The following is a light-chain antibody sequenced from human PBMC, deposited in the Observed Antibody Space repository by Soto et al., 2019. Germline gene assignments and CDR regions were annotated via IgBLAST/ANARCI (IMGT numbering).Light chain of an antibody. CDR2: EVT. Sequence: QSALTQPPSASGSPGQSVTISCTGTSSDVGGYKYVSWYQQHPGKAPKLMIYEVTKRPSGVPDRFSGSKSGNTASLTVSGLRAEDEAEYYCSSYAGSTNLVFGGGTKLTVL. V-gene: IGLV2-8*01. CDR1: SSDVGGYKY. J-gene: IGLJ2*01. CDR3: SSYAGSTNLV.